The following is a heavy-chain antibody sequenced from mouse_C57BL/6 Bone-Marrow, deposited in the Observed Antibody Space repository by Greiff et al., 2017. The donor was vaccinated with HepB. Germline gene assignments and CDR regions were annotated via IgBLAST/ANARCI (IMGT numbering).Heavy chain of an antibody. CDR2: IDPSDSYT. J-gene: IGHJ2*01. CDR1: GYTFTSYW. V-gene: IGHV1-59*01. D-gene: IGHD1-1*01. CDR3: ARGTTGNFDY. Sequence: QVQLKQPGAELVRPGTSVKLSCKASGYTFTSYWMHWVKQRPGQGLEWIGVIDPSDSYTNYNQKFKGKATLTVDTSSSTAYMQLSSLTSEDSAVYYCARGTTGNFDYWGQGTTLTVSS.